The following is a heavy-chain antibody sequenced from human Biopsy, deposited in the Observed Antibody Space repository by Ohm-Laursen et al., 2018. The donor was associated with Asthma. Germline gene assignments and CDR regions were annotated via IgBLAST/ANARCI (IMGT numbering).Heavy chain of an antibody. V-gene: IGHV3-53*01. Sequence: SLRLSCAASGFTVSSNGMSWVRQPPGKGLEWVSVIYSGGGTFYADSVKGRVTISRDISKNTLSLQMNSLRAEDTAVYYCAKDERAYYGSDSKYMQPVPLGDWGQGTLVTVSS. CDR3: AKDERAYYGSDSKYMQPVPLGD. D-gene: IGHD2-21*01. CDR2: IYSGGGT. J-gene: IGHJ4*02. CDR1: GFTVSSNG.